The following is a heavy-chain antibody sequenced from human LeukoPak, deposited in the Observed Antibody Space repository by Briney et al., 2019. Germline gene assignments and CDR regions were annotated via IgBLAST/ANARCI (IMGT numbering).Heavy chain of an antibody. V-gene: IGHV4-4*07. D-gene: IGHD2-15*01. J-gene: IGHJ5*02. CDR2: IYTSGST. CDR3: ARLFGGGSRQTWFDP. CDR1: GGSISSYY. Sequence: PSETLSLTCTVTGGSISSYYWSWIRQPAGKGLEWIGRIYTSGSTNYNPSLKSRVTISVDTSKNQFSLKLSSVTAADTAVYYCARLFGGGSRQTWFDPWGQGTLVTVSS.